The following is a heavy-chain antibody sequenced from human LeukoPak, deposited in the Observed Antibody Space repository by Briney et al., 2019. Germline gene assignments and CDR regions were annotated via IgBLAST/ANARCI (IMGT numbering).Heavy chain of an antibody. CDR2: INHSGST. Sequence: PSETLSLTCAVYGGSFSGYYWSWIRQPPGKGLEWIGEINHSGSTNRNPSLKSRVSISLDTSKNQFSLKLSSVTAADTAAYYCARAISGSYRRGGFFQYWGQGTLVTVSS. CDR3: ARAISGSYRRGGFFQY. J-gene: IGHJ1*01. D-gene: IGHD1-26*01. CDR1: GGSFSGYY. V-gene: IGHV4-34*01.